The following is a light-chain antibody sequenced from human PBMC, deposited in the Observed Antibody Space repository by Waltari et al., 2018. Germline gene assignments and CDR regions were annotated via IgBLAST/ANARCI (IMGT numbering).Light chain of an antibody. Sequence: DIQMNQSPSSLSVSVGERVTITCRASQTLSNYLNWYQQKPGEAPKLLIHGAFSLQSAVPSRFSGSGSGSDFTLTISSLQPYDFATYYCHQSRSLPDTFGQGTKLEI. CDR1: QTLSNY. J-gene: IGKJ2*01. V-gene: IGKV1-39*01. CDR2: GAF. CDR3: HQSRSLPDT.